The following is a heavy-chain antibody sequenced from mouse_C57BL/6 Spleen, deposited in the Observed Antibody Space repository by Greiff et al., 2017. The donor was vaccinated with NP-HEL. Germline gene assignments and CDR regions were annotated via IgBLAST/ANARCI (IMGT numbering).Heavy chain of an antibody. CDR1: GYTFTSYW. CDR2: IDPSDSET. CDR3: ARWGVYDGYYVDY. D-gene: IGHD2-3*01. V-gene: IGHV1-52*01. J-gene: IGHJ2*01. Sequence: QVQLQQPGAELVRPGSSVKLSCKASGYTFTSYWMHWVKQRPIQGLEWIGNIDPSDSETHYNQKFKDKATLTVDKSSSTAYMQLSSLTSEDSAVYYCARWGVYDGYYVDYWGQGTTLTVSS.